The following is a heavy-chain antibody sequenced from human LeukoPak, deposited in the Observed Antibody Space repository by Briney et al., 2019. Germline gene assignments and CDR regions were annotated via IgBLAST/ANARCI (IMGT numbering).Heavy chain of an antibody. CDR1: GDSVSSTSAA. Sequence: SQTLSLTCAISGDSVSSTSAAWNWIRQSPSRGLEWLGRTYYSSKWYNDYAISVKSRITISPDTSKNQFSLQLNSVTPEDTAVYYCARSTGWLNGHWGQGTLVTVSS. D-gene: IGHD2-8*02. CDR2: TYYSSKWYN. V-gene: IGHV6-1*01. J-gene: IGHJ4*02. CDR3: ARSTGWLNGH.